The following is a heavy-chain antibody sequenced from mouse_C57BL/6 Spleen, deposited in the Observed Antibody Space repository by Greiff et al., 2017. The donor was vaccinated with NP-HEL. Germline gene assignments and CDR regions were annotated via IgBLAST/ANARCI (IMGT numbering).Heavy chain of an antibody. V-gene: IGHV1-80*01. Sequence: LVESGAELVKPGASVKISCKASGYAFSSYWMNWVKQRPGKGLAWIGQIYPGDGDTNYNGKFKGKATLTADKSSSTAYMQLSSLTSEDSAVYFCARGGYYYGSSHYAMDYWGQGTSVTVSS. CDR3: ARGGYYYGSSHYAMDY. D-gene: IGHD1-1*01. CDR2: IYPGDGDT. J-gene: IGHJ4*01. CDR1: GYAFSSYW.